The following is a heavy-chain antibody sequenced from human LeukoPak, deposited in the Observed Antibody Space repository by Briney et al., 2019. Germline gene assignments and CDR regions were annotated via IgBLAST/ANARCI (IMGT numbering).Heavy chain of an antibody. J-gene: IGHJ4*02. CDR2: IRYDGSNK. V-gene: IGHV3-30*02. CDR1: GFTFSSYG. CDR3: AKDTNQWFGELVLGY. D-gene: IGHD3-10*01. Sequence: PGGSLRLSCAASGFTFSSYGMHWVRQAPGKGLEWVAFIRYDGSNKYYADSVKGRFTISRDNSKNTLYLQMNSLRAEDTAVYYCAKDTNQWFGELVLGYWGQGTLVTVSS.